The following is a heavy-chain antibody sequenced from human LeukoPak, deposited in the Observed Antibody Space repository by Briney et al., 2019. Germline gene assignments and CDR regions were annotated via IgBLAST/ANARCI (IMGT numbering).Heavy chain of an antibody. CDR3: ARDPGDGYLFDS. V-gene: IGHV3-66*01. D-gene: IGHD5-24*01. Sequence: GGSLRLSCAASGFTVSTNYMSWVRQAPGKGLEWVLMIFRAGNTYYADSVKGRFFISRDNSKNTLYLQMNSLSAEDTAVYYCARDPGDGYLFDSWGQGTLVTVSS. J-gene: IGHJ4*02. CDR1: GFTVSTNY. CDR2: IFRAGNT.